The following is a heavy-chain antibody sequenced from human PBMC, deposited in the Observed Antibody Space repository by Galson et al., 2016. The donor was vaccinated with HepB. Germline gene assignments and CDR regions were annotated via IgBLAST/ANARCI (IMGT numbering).Heavy chain of an antibody. CDR1: GFTFSCYW. J-gene: IGHJ4*02. V-gene: IGHV4-28*03. CDR3: ARVSFRTLGY. CDR2: IYNSGDT. Sequence: LRLSCAASGFTFSCYWMSWVRQAPGKGLEWIGYIYNSGDTFYNPSLKSRVTMSRDTSKNQFSVSLSSVTAADTAVYFCARVSFRTLGYWGQGTLVTVSS.